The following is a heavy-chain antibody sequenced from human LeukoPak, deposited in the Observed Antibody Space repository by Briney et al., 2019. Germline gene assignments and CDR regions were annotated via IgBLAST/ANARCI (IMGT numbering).Heavy chain of an antibody. D-gene: IGHD3-22*01. Sequence: PSETLSLTRTVSGGSISGYYWSWIRQPPGKGLEWIGEINHSGSTNYNPSLKSRVTISVDTSKNQFSLKLSSVTAADTAVYYCARHYYSSGYYYVHPFDYWGQGTLVTVSS. CDR1: GGSISGYY. V-gene: IGHV4-34*01. J-gene: IGHJ4*02. CDR2: INHSGST. CDR3: ARHYYSSGYYYVHPFDY.